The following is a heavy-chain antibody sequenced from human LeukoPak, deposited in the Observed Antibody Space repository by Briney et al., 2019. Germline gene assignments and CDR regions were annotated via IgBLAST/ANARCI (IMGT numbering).Heavy chain of an antibody. CDR2: IWYDGSTK. V-gene: IGHV3-33*01. J-gene: IGHJ4*02. CDR1: GFTFRTYG. D-gene: IGHD6-19*01. CDR3: ARDHSSGWYSDYFDY. Sequence: GRSLRLSCAASGFTFRTYGMHWVRQAPGKGLEWVAIIWYDGSTKYYAESVKGRFTISRDNSKNMLYLQMNSLRAEDTAVYYCARDHSSGWYSDYFDYWGQGTLVTVSS.